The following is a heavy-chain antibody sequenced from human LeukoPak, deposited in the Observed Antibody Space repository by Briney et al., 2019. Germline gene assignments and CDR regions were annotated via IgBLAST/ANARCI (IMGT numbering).Heavy chain of an antibody. D-gene: IGHD3-22*01. J-gene: IGHJ6*02. Sequence: GGSLRLSCAASGFTFSDYYMSWIRQAPGKGLEWVSAISGSGGSTYYADSVKGRFTISRDNSKNTLYLQMNSLRAEDTAVYYCAKDSPDSSGYYVGYYYGMDVWGQGTTVTVSS. CDR1: GFTFSDYY. CDR3: AKDSPDSSGYYVGYYYGMDV. V-gene: IGHV3-23*01. CDR2: ISGSGGST.